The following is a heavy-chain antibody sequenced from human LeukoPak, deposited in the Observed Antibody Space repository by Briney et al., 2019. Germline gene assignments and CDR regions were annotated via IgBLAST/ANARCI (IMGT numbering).Heavy chain of an antibody. CDR2: ISYDGSNK. CDR1: GFTFSSYA. D-gene: IGHD5-18*01. J-gene: IGHJ3*02. CDR3: ARGPPRIQLWLGAFDI. Sequence: PGWSLTLSCAASGFTFSSYAMHWVRQAPGKGLEWVAVISYDGSNKYYADSVKGRFTISRDNSKNTLYLQMNSLRAEDTAVYYCARGPPRIQLWLGAFDIWGQGTMVTVSS. V-gene: IGHV3-30-3*01.